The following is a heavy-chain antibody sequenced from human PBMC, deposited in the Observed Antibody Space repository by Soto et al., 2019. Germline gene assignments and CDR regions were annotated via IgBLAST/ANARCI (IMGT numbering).Heavy chain of an antibody. CDR1: GYTFTVYY. CDR3: ARVRFGGSYGMDV. CDR2: INPNSGGT. J-gene: IGHJ6*02. V-gene: IGHV1-2*02. Sequence: ASVKVSCKASGYTFTVYYMHCVLQAPGQGLEWMGCINPNSGGTNYAQKFQGRVTMTRDTSISTAYMELSRLRSDDTAVYYCARVRFGGSYGMDVWGQGTTVTVPS. D-gene: IGHD3-10*01.